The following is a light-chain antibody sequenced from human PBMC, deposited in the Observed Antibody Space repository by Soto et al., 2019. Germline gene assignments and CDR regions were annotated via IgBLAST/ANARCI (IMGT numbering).Light chain of an antibody. J-gene: IGLJ1*01. Sequence: QSALTQPRSVSGSPGQSITISCTGTSSDVGGYNYVSWYRQHPGKAPKLMIYDVSKRPSGVPDRFSGSKSGNTASLTNSGLQGGDEAGYYCRPYAGSYTHYVFGTGTKVTVL. CDR2: DVS. CDR1: SSDVGGYNY. V-gene: IGLV2-11*01. CDR3: RPYAGSYTHYV.